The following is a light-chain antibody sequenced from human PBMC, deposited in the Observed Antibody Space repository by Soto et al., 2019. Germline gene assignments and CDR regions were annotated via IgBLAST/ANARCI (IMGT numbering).Light chain of an antibody. CDR3: QQYYSPWT. J-gene: IGKJ1*01. CDR1: QSVLHSSNNKNY. V-gene: IGKV4-1*01. Sequence: DIVMTQSPDSLAVSLGERATINCKSSQSVLHSSNNKNYLAWYQQKPGQPPKLLIYWASTRESGVPDRFSGSGSGTDFTLSISSLQAEYVAVYDCQQYYSPWTFGQGTKVEIK. CDR2: WAS.